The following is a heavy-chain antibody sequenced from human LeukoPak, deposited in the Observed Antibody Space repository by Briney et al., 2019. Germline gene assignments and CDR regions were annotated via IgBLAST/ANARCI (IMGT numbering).Heavy chain of an antibody. D-gene: IGHD6-13*01. CDR1: GGTFSSYA. J-gene: IGHJ4*02. CDR3: ARWAGRLISSSWLEY. Sequence: SVKVSCKASGGTFSSYAISWVRQAPGQGLEWMGGIIPIFGTANYAQKFQGRVTITADESTSTAYMELSSLRSEDTAVYYCARWAGRLISSSWLEYWGQGTLVTVSS. CDR2: IIPIFGTA. V-gene: IGHV1-69*13.